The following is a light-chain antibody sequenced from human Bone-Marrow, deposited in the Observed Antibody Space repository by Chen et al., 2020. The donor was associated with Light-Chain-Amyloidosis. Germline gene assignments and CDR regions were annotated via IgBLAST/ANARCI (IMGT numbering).Light chain of an antibody. V-gene: IGLV3-21*02. J-gene: IGLJ3*02. CDR2: DDS. CDR3: QVWDRSSDRPV. CDR1: NIGSKS. Sequence: SYVLTQPSSVSVAPGQTATIACGGNNIGSKSVHWYQQTPGQAPLLVVYDDSDRPSGIPERLSGSNSGNTATLTISRGEAGDEADYYCQVWDRSSDRPVFGGGTKLTVL.